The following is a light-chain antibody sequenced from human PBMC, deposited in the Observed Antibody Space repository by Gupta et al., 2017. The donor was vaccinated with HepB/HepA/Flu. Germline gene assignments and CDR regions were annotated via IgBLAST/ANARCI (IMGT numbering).Light chain of an antibody. CDR3: LTWDGRLSLGV. CDR1: SSNIGDNYNY. Sequence: QSALTQPPSVSAAPGQKVSISCSGSSSNIGDNYNYVSWYQQFPGAAPKLLIYDNYKRPSEIPERFSGSRSGTSATLDITGLQTGDEAYYYCLTWDGRLSLGVFGTGTKVTVL. J-gene: IGLJ1*01. CDR2: DNY. V-gene: IGLV1-51*01.